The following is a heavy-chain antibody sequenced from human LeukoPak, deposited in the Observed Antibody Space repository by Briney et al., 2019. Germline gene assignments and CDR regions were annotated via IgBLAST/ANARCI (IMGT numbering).Heavy chain of an antibody. Sequence: ASVKVSCKASGYTFTSYSIHWLRQAPGQGLEWMGIINPSGGSTTYTQKFQGRVTMTRGTSTSTVCMELSSLRSEDTAVYYCAKGNSYVSHYFYYMDVWGKGTTVTVSS. CDR1: GYTFTSYS. J-gene: IGHJ6*03. V-gene: IGHV1-46*01. D-gene: IGHD5-18*01. CDR3: AKGNSYVSHYFYYMDV. CDR2: INPSGGST.